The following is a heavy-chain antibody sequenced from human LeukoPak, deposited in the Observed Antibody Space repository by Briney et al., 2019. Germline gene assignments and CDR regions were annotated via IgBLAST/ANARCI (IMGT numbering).Heavy chain of an antibody. V-gene: IGHV3-48*04. Sequence: PGESLRLSCGSSGFRLNRRGMNWVRQPPGKGLEWVSYISPRRESIFYAESVQGRFAVSRDDAKGSLYLQMHTLRVENTAVYYCAKIDGPTVFTYYMDLWGKGTTVTVAS. D-gene: IGHD3-16*01. CDR3: AKIDGPTVFTYYMDL. CDR1: GFRLNRRG. CDR2: ISPRRESI. J-gene: IGHJ6*03.